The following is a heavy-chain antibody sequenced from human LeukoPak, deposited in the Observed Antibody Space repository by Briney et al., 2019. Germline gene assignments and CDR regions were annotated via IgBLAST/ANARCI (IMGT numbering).Heavy chain of an antibody. J-gene: IGHJ6*03. CDR3: ARDQGEWGYTYGRRGGYYYYYYMDV. V-gene: IGHV3-20*04. CDR2: ITWNGGST. Sequence: GGSLRLSCAASGFSFNDYGMSWVRQAPGQGPEWVSGITWNGGSTDYAASVKGRFTISRDNAKNSLYLQMNSLRAEDTAVYYCARDQGEWGYTYGRRGGYYYYYYMDVWGKGTTVTISS. CDR1: GFSFNDYG. D-gene: IGHD5-18*01.